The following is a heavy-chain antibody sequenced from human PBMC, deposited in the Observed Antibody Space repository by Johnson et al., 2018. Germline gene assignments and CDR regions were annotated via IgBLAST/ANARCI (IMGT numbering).Heavy chain of an antibody. CDR3: ESDPRGSSYGYFQH. V-gene: IGHV3-30-3*01. Sequence: QVQLVESGGGVVQPGRSLRLSCAASGFTFSSYAMHWVRQAPGKGLEWVAVISYDGSNKYYADSVKGRFTISRDNSKNTLYLQMNSLRAADTAVYYCESDPRGSSYGYFQHGGQGTLVSVSS. CDR1: GFTFSSYA. CDR2: ISYDGSNK. D-gene: IGHD5-18*01. J-gene: IGHJ1*01.